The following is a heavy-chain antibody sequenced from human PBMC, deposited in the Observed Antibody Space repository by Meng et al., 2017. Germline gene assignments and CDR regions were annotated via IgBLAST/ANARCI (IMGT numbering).Heavy chain of an antibody. Sequence: GESLKILCSALGFTFSSFGMHRVRQATGKGLEWGAVIWYDGSNKYYADYVKGRFAISRDNSKNTLYLQMKSLRAEDTAVYYCARVGWCGELLRDQDACDFWGQGTLVTVSS. CDR3: ARVGWCGELLRDQDACDF. J-gene: IGHJ3*01. D-gene: IGHD3-10*01. CDR1: GFTFSSFG. V-gene: IGHV3-33*01. CDR2: IWYDGSNK.